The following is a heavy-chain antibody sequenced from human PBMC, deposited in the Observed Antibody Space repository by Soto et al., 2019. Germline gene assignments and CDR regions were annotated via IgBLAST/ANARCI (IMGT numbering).Heavy chain of an antibody. J-gene: IGHJ3*02. CDR3: AREGGQGYYDSSGYYPI. CDR2: IYYSGST. Sequence: PSETLSLTCTVSGGSISSYYWSWIRQPPGKGLEWIGYIYYSGSTNYNPSLKSRVTISVDTSKNQFSLKLSSVTAADTAVYYCAREGGQGYYDSSGYYPIWGQGTMVTVSS. V-gene: IGHV4-59*01. D-gene: IGHD3-22*01. CDR1: GGSISSYY.